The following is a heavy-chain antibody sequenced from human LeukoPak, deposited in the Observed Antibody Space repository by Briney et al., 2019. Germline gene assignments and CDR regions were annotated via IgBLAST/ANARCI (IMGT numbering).Heavy chain of an antibody. J-gene: IGHJ3*02. CDR3: ARDYVWGSYRYGAFDI. CDR1: GFTFSSYA. CDR2: ISYDGSNK. Sequence: PGRSLRLSCAASGFTFSSYAMHWVRQAPGKGLEWVAVISYDGSNKYYADSVKGRFTISRDNSKNTLYLQMNSLRAEDTAVYYCARDYVWGSYRYGAFDIWGQGTMVTVSS. D-gene: IGHD3-16*02. V-gene: IGHV3-30*04.